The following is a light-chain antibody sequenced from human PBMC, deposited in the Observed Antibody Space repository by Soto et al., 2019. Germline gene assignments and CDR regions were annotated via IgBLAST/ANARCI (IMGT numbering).Light chain of an antibody. CDR1: QSVSSN. CDR2: GAS. J-gene: IGKJ1*01. Sequence: IVMTQSPATLSVSPGERATLSCRASQSVSSNLAWYQQKPGQAPRLLIYGASIGATGIPARFSGSGSGTEFTLTISSLQSEDFAVYYCQQYNNWPPWTFGQGTKVDIK. V-gene: IGKV3-15*01. CDR3: QQYNNWPPWT.